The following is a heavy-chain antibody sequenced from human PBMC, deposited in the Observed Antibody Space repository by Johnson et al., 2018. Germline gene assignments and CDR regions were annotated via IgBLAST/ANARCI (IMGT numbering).Heavy chain of an antibody. CDR2: IYYSGSP. CDR3: ARALWFGDLHYYMDV. V-gene: IGHV4-59*01. Sequence: QVQLVESGPGLVKPSETLSLACTVSGGSISTYYWSWIRQPPGKGLDYIGNIYYSGSPNYNPSLRSRVTISVDTSKNHFSLKLSSVTAADTAVYYCARALWFGDLHYYMDVWGKGTTVTVSS. D-gene: IGHD3-10*01. CDR1: GGSISTYY. J-gene: IGHJ6*03.